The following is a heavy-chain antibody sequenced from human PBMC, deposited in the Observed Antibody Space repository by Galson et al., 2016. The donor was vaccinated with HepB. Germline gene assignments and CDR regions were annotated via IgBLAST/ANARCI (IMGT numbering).Heavy chain of an antibody. CDR2: ISGSGEGT. V-gene: IGHV3-23*01. Sequence: SLRLSCAASGFTFRDYAMSWVRQAPGKGLEWVSTISGSGEGTFYADSVKGRFTISRDNSKTSVYLQRNRLRGEDTAVCFCVKGPPTVAVAGFAFWWGQGTLVTVSS. CDR1: GFTFRDYA. J-gene: IGHJ4*02. D-gene: IGHD6-19*01. CDR3: VKGPPTVAVAGFAFW.